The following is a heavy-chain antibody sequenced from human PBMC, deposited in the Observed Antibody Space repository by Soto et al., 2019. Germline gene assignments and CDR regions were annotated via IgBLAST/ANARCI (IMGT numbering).Heavy chain of an antibody. CDR1: GFTFKEYY. V-gene: IGHV3-11*05. J-gene: IGHJ4*02. D-gene: IGHD3-16*01. CDR3: ARPTRFPGD. CDR2: ISGTGSDP. Sequence: QVQLVESGGGLVKPGGSLRLSCAASGFTFKEYYMTWFRQAPGKGLEFVSYISGTGSDPTYADSVNGRFTISRDNARNSLYLQMNNLRAEDTAVYYCARPTRFPGDWGQGTLVTVSS.